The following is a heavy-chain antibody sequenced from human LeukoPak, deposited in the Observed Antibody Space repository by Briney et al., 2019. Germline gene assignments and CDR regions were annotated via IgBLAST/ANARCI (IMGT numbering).Heavy chain of an antibody. J-gene: IGHJ4*02. V-gene: IGHV3-23*01. D-gene: IGHD6-19*01. CDR1: GFTFSSYA. CDR3: AKGDSGWYFFDY. CDR2: ISGSGGST. Sequence: GGSLRLSCAASGFTFSSYAMSWFRQAPGKGLEWVSAISGSGGSTYYADSVKGRFTISRDNSKNTLYLQMNSLRAEDTAVYYCAKGDSGWYFFDYWGQGTLVTVSS.